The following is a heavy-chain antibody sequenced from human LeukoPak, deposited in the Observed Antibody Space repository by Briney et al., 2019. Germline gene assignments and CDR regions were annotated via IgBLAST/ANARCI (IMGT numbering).Heavy chain of an antibody. D-gene: IGHD3-10*01. CDR1: GGSTSSSSYY. V-gene: IGHV4-39*01. CDR2: IYYSGST. Sequence: SETLSLTCTVSGGSTSSSSYYWGWIRQPPGKGLEWIGSIYYSGSTYYNPSLKSRVTISVDTSKNQFSLKLSSVTAADTAVYYCARGSFGKLFDYWGQGTLVTVSS. CDR3: ARGSFGKLFDY. J-gene: IGHJ4*02.